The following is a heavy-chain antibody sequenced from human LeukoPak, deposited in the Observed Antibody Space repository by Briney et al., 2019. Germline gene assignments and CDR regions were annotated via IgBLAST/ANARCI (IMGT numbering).Heavy chain of an antibody. J-gene: IGHJ4*02. Sequence: GGCLRLSCAASGFTFSNAWMSWVRQAPGKGLEWVGRIKSKTDGGTTDYAAPVKGRFTISRDDSKNTLYLQMNSLKTEDTAVYYCTTFEIVVVPADYWGQGTLVTVSS. CDR2: IKSKTDGGTT. V-gene: IGHV3-15*01. D-gene: IGHD2-2*01. CDR3: TTFEIVVVPADY. CDR1: GFTFSNAW.